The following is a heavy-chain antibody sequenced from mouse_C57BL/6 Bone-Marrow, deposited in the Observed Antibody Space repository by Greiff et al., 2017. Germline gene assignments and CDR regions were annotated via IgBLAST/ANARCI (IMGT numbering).Heavy chain of an antibody. D-gene: IGHD1-1*01. CDR2: INPSNGGT. CDR3: ARGDYSRGYFDV. V-gene: IGHV1-53*01. J-gene: IGHJ1*03. Sequence: QVQLQQPGTELVKPGASVKLSCKASGYNFTSYWMHWVKQRPGQGLEWIGNINPSNGGTNYNEKFKSKATLTVDKSSSTAYMQISRLTSEDSAVYYCARGDYSRGYFDVWGTGTTVTVSS. CDR1: GYNFTSYW.